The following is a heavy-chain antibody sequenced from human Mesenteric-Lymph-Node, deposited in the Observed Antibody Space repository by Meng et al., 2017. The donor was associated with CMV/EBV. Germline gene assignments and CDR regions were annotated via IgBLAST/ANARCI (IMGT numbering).Heavy chain of an antibody. J-gene: IGHJ5*02. D-gene: IGHD1-26*01. Sequence: SGGSIDSNRYYWAWLRQPPGKGLEWIGSIYYSGSTTYNPSLKSRVSMSVDASKKQFSLNLSFVTAADTAVYFCARNSSKWGLGFDTWGRGALVTVSS. CDR2: IYYSGST. CDR1: GGSIDSNRYY. V-gene: IGHV4-39*01. CDR3: ARNSSKWGLGFDT.